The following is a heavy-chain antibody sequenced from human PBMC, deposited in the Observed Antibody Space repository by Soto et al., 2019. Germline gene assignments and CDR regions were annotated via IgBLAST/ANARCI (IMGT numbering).Heavy chain of an antibody. J-gene: IGHJ4*02. V-gene: IGHV1-24*01. CDR3: ATAHLHYGSGSYPDY. CDR2: FDPEDGET. CDR1: GYTLTELS. Sequence: LKVSCKVSGYTLTELSMHWVRQAPGKGLEWMGGFDPEDGETIYAQKFQGRVTMTEDTSTDTAYMELSSLRSEDTAVYYCATAHLHYGSGSYPDYWGQGTLVTVSS. D-gene: IGHD3-10*01.